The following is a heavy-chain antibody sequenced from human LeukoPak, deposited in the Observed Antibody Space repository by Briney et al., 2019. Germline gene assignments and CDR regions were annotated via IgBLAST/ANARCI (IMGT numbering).Heavy chain of an antibody. J-gene: IGHJ6*02. CDR2: IIPIFGTA. CDR3: ARSAGTTDYYYGMDV. V-gene: IGHV1-69*01. D-gene: IGHD1-7*01. Sequence: SVKVSCKASGGTFSSYAISWVRQAPGQRLEWMGGIIPIFGTANYAQKFQGRVTITADESTSTAYMELSSLRSEDTAVYYCARSAGTTDYYYGMDVWGQGTTVTVSS. CDR1: GGTFSSYA.